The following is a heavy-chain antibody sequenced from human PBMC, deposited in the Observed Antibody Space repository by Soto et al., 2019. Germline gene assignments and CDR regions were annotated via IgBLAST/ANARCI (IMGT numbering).Heavy chain of an antibody. CDR3: ARDYFYRDRIGSYSDTCDI. CDR1: GYTFTSYG. D-gene: IGHD3-22*01. Sequence: QVHLVQSGAEVKKPGASVQVSCKASGYTFTSYGISWVRQAPGQGLEWMGWISGYNGDTNYAQKVRGRVTMTTDTSTSTVYMELRSLTSDDTAVYYCARDYFYRDRIGSYSDTCDIWGQGTMVTVSS. V-gene: IGHV1-18*01. J-gene: IGHJ3*02. CDR2: ISGYNGDT.